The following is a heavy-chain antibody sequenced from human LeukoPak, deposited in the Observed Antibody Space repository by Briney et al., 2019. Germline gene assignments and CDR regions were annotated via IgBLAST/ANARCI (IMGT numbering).Heavy chain of an antibody. Sequence: SETRSLTCTVSGGSISSSSYYWGWIRQPPGKGLGWIGSIYYSGSTYYNPSLKSRVTISVDTSKNQFSLKLSSVTAADTAVYYCATLGYGDYVDYWGQGTLDTVSS. CDR2: IYYSGST. D-gene: IGHD4-17*01. V-gene: IGHV4-39*01. J-gene: IGHJ4*02. CDR1: GGSISSSSYY. CDR3: ATLGYGDYVDY.